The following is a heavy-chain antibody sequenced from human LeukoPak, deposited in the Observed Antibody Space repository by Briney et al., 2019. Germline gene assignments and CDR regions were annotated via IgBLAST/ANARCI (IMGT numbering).Heavy chain of an antibody. V-gene: IGHV3-23*01. Sequence: SGGSLRLSCAASGFTFSSYAMSWVRQAPGKGLEWVSAISGSGGSTYYADSVKGRFTVSRGNSKNTLYLQMNSLRAEDTAVYYCANGPDCSSTSCYWSYFDYWGQGTLVTVSS. CDR3: ANGPDCSSTSCYWSYFDY. J-gene: IGHJ4*02. CDR1: GFTFSSYA. CDR2: ISGSGGST. D-gene: IGHD2-2*01.